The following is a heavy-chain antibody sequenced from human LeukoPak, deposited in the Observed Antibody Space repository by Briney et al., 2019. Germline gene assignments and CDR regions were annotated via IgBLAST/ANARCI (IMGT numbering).Heavy chain of an antibody. J-gene: IGHJ5*02. CDR3: ATYILNAGDSNWYDR. CDR1: GFTFSNYW. CDR2: VNRDGGEK. Sequence: GGSLRLSCAASGFTFSNYWMNWVHQAPGKGLEWVANVNRDGGEKYYMDSVKGRFTISRDNTKNSLYLHMSSLRADDTAVYYCATYILNAGDSNWYDRWGQGTLVTVSS. V-gene: IGHV3-7*01. D-gene: IGHD2-21*01.